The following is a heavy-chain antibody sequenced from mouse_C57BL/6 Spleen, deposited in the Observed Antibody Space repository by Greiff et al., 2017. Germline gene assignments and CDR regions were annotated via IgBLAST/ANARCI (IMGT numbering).Heavy chain of an antibody. V-gene: IGHV1-50*01. D-gene: IGHD4-1*01. J-gene: IGHJ2*01. CDR3: ARSDWDYLFDY. Sequence: QVQLQQPGAELVKPGASVKLSCKASGYTFTSYWMQWVKQRPGQGLEWIGEIDPSDSYTNYNQKFKGKATLTVDTSSSTAYMQLSSLTSEDSAVYYCARSDWDYLFDYWGQGTTLTVSS. CDR1: GYTFTSYW. CDR2: IDPSDSYT.